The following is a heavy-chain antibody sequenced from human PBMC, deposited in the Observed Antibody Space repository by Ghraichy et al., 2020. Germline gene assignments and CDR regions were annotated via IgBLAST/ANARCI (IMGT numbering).Heavy chain of an antibody. D-gene: IGHD6-13*01. V-gene: IGHV3-43*01. CDR1: GFTFDDYT. J-gene: IGHJ5*02. Sequence: GGSLRLSCAASGFTFDDYTMHWVRQAPGKGLEWVSLISWAGGSRYYADSVKGRFTISRDNSETSLYLHMNSLRTEDTALYYCARGRSSGAAVGYNWFDPWGQGTLVTVS. CDR3: ARGRSSGAAVGYNWFDP. CDR2: ISWAGGSR.